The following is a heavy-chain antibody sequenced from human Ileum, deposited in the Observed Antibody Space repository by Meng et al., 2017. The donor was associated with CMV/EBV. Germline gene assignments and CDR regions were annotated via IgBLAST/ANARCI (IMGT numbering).Heavy chain of an antibody. CDR3: ARDSGNQSFVYYYYGMDV. Sequence: GGSRRPSCAASGFTFSSYAMHWVRQAPGKGLGWVAFISYDGSNKYYADSVKGRFTISRDNSKNTLYLQMNSLRAEDTAVYYCARDSGNQSFVYYYYGMDVWGQGTTVTVSS. V-gene: IGHV3-30-3*01. CDR2: ISYDGSNK. CDR1: GFTFSSYA. J-gene: IGHJ6*02. D-gene: IGHD1-26*01.